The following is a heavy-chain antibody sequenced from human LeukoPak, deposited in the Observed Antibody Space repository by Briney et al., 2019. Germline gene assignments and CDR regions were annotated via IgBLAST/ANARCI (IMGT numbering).Heavy chain of an antibody. J-gene: IGHJ6*04. Sequence: GGSLRLSCIASGFNFADYAMSWVRQAPGKGLEWVSYISSSGSTIYYADSVKGRFTISRDNAKNSLYLQMNSLRAEDTAVYYCAELGITMIGGVWGKGTTVTISS. D-gene: IGHD3-10*02. V-gene: IGHV3-48*03. CDR2: ISSSGSTI. CDR1: GFNFADYA. CDR3: AELGITMIGGV.